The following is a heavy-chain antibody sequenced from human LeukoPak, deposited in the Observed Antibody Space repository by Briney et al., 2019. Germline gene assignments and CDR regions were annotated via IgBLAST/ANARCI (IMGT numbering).Heavy chain of an antibody. CDR2: IYSGGNT. V-gene: IGHV3-66*04. D-gene: IGHD6-13*01. CDR3: ARQAAGPYFGY. J-gene: IGHJ4*02. Sequence: GGSLRLSCAASGFTVSSNYMSWVRQAPGKGLEWVSVIYSGGNTYYADSVKGRFTISRDNANNTLHLQMNSLRAEDTAVYYCARQAAGPYFGYWGQGTLVTVSS. CDR1: GFTVSSNY.